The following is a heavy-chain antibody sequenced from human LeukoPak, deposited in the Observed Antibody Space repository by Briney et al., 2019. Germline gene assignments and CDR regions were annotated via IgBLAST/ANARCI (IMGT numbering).Heavy chain of an antibody. J-gene: IGHJ6*02. D-gene: IGHD5-12*01. CDR3: ARGSPGVTGYDSNHYYGMDV. V-gene: IGHV3-30-3*01. CDR1: GFTFSYYA. CDR2: ISYDGAHI. Sequence: GGSLRLSCAASGFTFSYYAMHWVRQAPAKGLEWVAIISYDGAHIDYAGSVKGRFSISRDNSENTLYLQMNSLRVEATSVYYRARGSPGVTGYDSNHYYGMDVWGQGPTVTVS.